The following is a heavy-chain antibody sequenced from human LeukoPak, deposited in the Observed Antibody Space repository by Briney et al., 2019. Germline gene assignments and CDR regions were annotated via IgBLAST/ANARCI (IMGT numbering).Heavy chain of an antibody. V-gene: IGHV3-30*18. CDR3: AKDQKCSSTSCYRYYYDSSGYYLDY. CDR2: ISYDGSNK. CDR1: GFTFSSYG. Sequence: GGSLRLSCAASGFTFSSYGMHWVRQAPGKGLEWVAVISYDGSNKYYADSVKGRFTISRDNSKNTLYLQMNSLRAEDTAVYYCAKDQKCSSTSCYRYYYDSSGYYLDYWGQGTLVTVSS. D-gene: IGHD3-22*01. J-gene: IGHJ4*02.